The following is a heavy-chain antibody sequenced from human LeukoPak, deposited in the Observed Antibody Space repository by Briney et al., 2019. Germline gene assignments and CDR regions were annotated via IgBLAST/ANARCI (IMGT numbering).Heavy chain of an antibody. Sequence: ASVKVSCKASGYTFTSYDINWVRQATGQGLEWMGWMNPNSGNTDYAQKFQGRVTMTRNTSISTAYMELSSLRSEDTAVYYCARGRVPAAGLYFDYWGQGTLVTVSS. CDR2: MNPNSGNT. V-gene: IGHV1-8*01. CDR3: ARGRVPAAGLYFDY. J-gene: IGHJ4*02. D-gene: IGHD6-13*01. CDR1: GYTFTSYD.